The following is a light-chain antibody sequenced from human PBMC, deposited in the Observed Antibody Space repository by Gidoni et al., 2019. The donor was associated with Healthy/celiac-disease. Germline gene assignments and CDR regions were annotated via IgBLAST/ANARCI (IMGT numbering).Light chain of an antibody. Sequence: DSQMTQSPSYLSASVGDRVTTTCQARQDISNDLNWYQSKPGTAPKLLIYDASNLETGFPSRFIGSGSGTDLTVTISSLQPEVIATYYWQQYDNLPLTFGGGNKVEIK. J-gene: IGKJ4*01. V-gene: IGKV1-33*01. CDR1: QDISND. CDR3: QQYDNLPLT. CDR2: DAS.